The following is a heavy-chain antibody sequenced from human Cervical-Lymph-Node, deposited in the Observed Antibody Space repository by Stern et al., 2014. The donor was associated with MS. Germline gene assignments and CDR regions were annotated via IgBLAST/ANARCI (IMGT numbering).Heavy chain of an antibody. CDR2: IYPDDSDI. Sequence: EVQLVESGAEVKKPGESLKISCKGSGYTFTNNWIAWVRQMPGKGLEWMGIIYPDDSDIRYSPSLQGQVTISADKSLSTAYRQRSSLKAADSPVYYCARPPPRRKWDDPNYGMDVWGQGTTVTVSS. V-gene: IGHV5-51*03. D-gene: IGHD1-1*01. CDR3: ARPPPRRKWDDPNYGMDV. CDR1: GYTFTNNW. J-gene: IGHJ6*02.